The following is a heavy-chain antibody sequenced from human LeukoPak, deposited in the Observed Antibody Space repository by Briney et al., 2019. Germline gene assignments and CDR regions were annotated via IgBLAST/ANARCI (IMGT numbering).Heavy chain of an antibody. CDR3: ARDPSIAGGDY. D-gene: IGHD6-13*01. Sequence: DSVKGRFTISRDNAKNSLYLQMNSLRAEDTAVYYCARDPSIAGGDYWGQGTLVTVSS. J-gene: IGHJ4*02. V-gene: IGHV3-7*01.